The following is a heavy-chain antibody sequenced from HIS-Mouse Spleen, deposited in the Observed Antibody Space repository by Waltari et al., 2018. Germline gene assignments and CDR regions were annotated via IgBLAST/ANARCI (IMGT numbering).Heavy chain of an antibody. CDR2: IYYSGST. Sequence: QLQLQESGPGLVKPSETLSPTCTVSGGSISSSRYHWGWIRQPPGKGLEWIGSIYYSGSTYYNPSLKSRVTISVDTSKNQFSLKLSSVTAADTAVYYCAREIPYSSSWYDWYFDLWGRGTLVTVSS. CDR3: AREIPYSSSWYDWYFDL. D-gene: IGHD6-13*01. V-gene: IGHV4-39*07. CDR1: GGSISSSRYH. J-gene: IGHJ2*01.